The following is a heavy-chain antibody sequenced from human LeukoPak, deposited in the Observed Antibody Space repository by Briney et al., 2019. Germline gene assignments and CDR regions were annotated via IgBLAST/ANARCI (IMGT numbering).Heavy chain of an antibody. D-gene: IGHD5-24*01. Sequence: SETLSLTXAVSGYSISSGYYWGWIRHPPGKGLECIGEINHSGSTNYNPSLKSRVTISVDTSKNQFSLKLSSVTAADTAVYYCARRDGYYGGFDYWGQGTLVTVSS. CDR3: ARRDGYYGGFDY. J-gene: IGHJ4*02. CDR1: GYSISSGYY. V-gene: IGHV4-38-2*01. CDR2: INHSGST.